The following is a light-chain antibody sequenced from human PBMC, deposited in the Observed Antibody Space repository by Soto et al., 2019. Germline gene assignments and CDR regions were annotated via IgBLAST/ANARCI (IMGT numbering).Light chain of an antibody. CDR1: SSDIGAYNF. Sequence: QSALTQPASVSESPGQSITISCAGTSSDIGAYNFVSWYLHHPGKAPKLVIFEVSNRPSGVSDRFSGSKSDSTASLTISGLQAEYEGEYFCSSYTNSRTLVFGGGTKLTGL. CDR2: EVS. CDR3: SSYTNSRTLV. V-gene: IGLV2-14*01. J-gene: IGLJ2*01.